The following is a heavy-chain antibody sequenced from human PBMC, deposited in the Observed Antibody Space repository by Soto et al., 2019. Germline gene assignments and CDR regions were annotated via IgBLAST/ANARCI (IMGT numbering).Heavy chain of an antibody. Sequence: SGGSLRLSCAASGFTVSSNYMSWVRQAPGKGLEWVSVIYSGGSTYYADSVKGRFTISRDNSKNTLYLQMNSLRAEDTAVYYCARVWSPMITFGGVNDYYYYYMGVWGKGTTVTVSS. CDR3: ARVWSPMITFGGVNDYYYYYMGV. D-gene: IGHD3-16*01. V-gene: IGHV3-66*01. J-gene: IGHJ6*03. CDR2: IYSGGST. CDR1: GFTVSSNY.